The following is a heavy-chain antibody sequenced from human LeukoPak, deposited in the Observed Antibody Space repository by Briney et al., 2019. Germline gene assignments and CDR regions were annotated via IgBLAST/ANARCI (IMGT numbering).Heavy chain of an antibody. CDR3: ATAPYDILTGYSPYYFES. Sequence: GGSLRLSCAASGFPFSDYAMTWVRQTPGKGLEWVSSISSTSSHIYYADSVKGRFTISRDNAKNSLYLQMNSLRAEDTAMYYCATAPYDILTGYSPYYFESWGQGTLVTVSS. CDR2: ISSTSSHI. V-gene: IGHV3-21*06. CDR1: GFPFSDYA. J-gene: IGHJ4*02. D-gene: IGHD3-9*01.